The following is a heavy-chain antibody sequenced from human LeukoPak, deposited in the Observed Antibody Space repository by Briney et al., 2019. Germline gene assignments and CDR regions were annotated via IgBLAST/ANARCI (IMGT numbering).Heavy chain of an antibody. D-gene: IGHD1-26*01. CDR1: GGSITTTNW. V-gene: IGHV4-4*02. Sequence: SGTLSLTCAVSGGSITTTNWWSWVRQPLGKGLEWIGEVHLSGATNYNLSLESRVSMSIDKSKNHLSLEVASVTAAGTAIYYCTRESGAFSPFGFWGQGTLVTVSS. J-gene: IGHJ4*02. CDR2: VHLSGAT. CDR3: TRESGAFSPFGF.